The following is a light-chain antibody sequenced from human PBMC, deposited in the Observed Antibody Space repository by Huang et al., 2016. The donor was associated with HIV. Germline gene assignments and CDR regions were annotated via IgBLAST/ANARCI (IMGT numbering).Light chain of an antibody. Sequence: IVLTQSPATLSWYLGERVTLSCRASQSITNHLAWYQQRPSQAPRLLIYDASTRVAGVPDRFSSSGSGTDFTLTISSLEPEDFALYYCQQHDSWLTFGGGTKVEV. CDR3: QQHDSWLT. J-gene: IGKJ4*01. CDR2: DAS. V-gene: IGKV3-11*01. CDR1: QSITNH.